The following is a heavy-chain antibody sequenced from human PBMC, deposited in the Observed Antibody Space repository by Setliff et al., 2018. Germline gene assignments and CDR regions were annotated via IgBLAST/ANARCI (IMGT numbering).Heavy chain of an antibody. D-gene: IGHD2-8*02. V-gene: IGHV1-3*04. J-gene: IGHJ4*02. Sequence: ASVKVSCKASGYTFTKNAIHWLRQAPGQRPEWMGWINTDNGNTRYSQNFQDRVTITRDTSATTAFVELSSLRSDDTAVYNTGSSKEHYWGQGTPVTVSS. CDR1: GYTFTKNA. CDR3: GSSKEHY. CDR2: INTDNGNT.